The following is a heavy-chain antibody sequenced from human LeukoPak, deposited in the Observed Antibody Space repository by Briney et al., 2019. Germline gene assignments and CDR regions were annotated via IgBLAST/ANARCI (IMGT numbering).Heavy chain of an antibody. CDR1: GGTFSSYA. CDR3: ARVYYDTSGYPFDY. V-gene: IGHV1-8*02. CDR2: MNPNSGNT. Sequence: ASVKVSCKASGGTFSSYAISWVRQAPGQGLEWMGWMNPNSGNTGYAQKFQGRVTMTRNTSISTAYMELSSLRSEDTAVYYCARVYYDTSGYPFDYWGQGTLVTVSS. J-gene: IGHJ4*02. D-gene: IGHD3-22*01.